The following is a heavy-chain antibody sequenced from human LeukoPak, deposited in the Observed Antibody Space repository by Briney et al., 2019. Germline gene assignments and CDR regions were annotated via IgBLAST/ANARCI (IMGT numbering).Heavy chain of an antibody. J-gene: IGHJ4*02. CDR1: GYTFTGYY. CDR2: INPNSGGT. V-gene: IGHV1-2*02. D-gene: IGHD6-13*01. Sequence: ASVKVSCKASGYTFTGYYMHWVRQAPGQGLEWMGWINPNSGGTNYAQKFQGRVTMTRDTSISTAYMELSRLRSDDTAVYYCARDAGSRIAEAGTVDYWGQGTLVTVSS. CDR3: ARDAGSRIAEAGTVDY.